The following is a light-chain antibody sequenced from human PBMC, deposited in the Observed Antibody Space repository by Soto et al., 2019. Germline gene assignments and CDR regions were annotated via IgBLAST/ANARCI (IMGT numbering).Light chain of an antibody. CDR2: DVT. CDR3: SSYTSSSTYV. CDR1: SSDVGNSNG. V-gene: IGLV2-18*02. Sequence: QSALAQPPSVSESPVQTVAISCTVTSSDVGNSNGVSWYQQAPGTAPKLMIYDVTNRPSGVPDRFSGSKSGNTASLTISGLQAEDEADYYCSSYTSSSTYVFGTGTKVTVL. J-gene: IGLJ1*01.